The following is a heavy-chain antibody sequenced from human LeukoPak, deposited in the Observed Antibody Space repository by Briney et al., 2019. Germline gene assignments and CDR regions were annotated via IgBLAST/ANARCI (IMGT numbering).Heavy chain of an antibody. D-gene: IGHD3-10*01. CDR2: ISGSGGST. CDR3: AKHYYGSGSYYGPFDY. J-gene: IGHJ4*02. Sequence: GGSLRLSCAASGFTFSSYAMSWVRQAPGKGLEWVSAISGSGGSTYYADSVKGRFTISRDNSKNTLYLQMNSLRAEDTAVYYCAKHYYGSGSYYGPFDYWGQGTLVTVSS. V-gene: IGHV3-23*01. CDR1: GFTFSSYA.